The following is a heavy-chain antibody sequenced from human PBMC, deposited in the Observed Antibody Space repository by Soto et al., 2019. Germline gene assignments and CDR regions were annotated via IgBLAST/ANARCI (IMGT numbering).Heavy chain of an antibody. CDR1: GFAFRSYE. D-gene: IGHD3-16*01. J-gene: IGHJ6*02. Sequence: RGSLRLSCAASGFAFRSYEINWVRQAPGKGLEWVSYISSSAKTIYYADSVKGRFTISRDNAKSSLYLQMNSLRAEDAAVYYCARDRDSDTFFPYFYGMDVWGQGTTVTVSS. CDR2: ISSSAKTI. CDR3: ARDRDSDTFFPYFYGMDV. V-gene: IGHV3-48*03.